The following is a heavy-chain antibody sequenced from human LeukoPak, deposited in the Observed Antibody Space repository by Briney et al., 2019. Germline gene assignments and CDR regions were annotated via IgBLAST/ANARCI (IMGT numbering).Heavy chain of an antibody. J-gene: IGHJ4*02. Sequence: GGSLRLSCAASGFTFSSYPMSWVRQAPGKGLEWVSAISGSGGSTYYADSAKGRFTIPRDNSKNTLYLQMNSVRAEDTPVYYCVPLASVRLGELSWGQRNPVTVSS. D-gene: IGHD3-16*02. CDR1: GFTFSSYP. CDR2: ISGSGGST. V-gene: IGHV3-23*01. CDR3: VPLASVRLGELS.